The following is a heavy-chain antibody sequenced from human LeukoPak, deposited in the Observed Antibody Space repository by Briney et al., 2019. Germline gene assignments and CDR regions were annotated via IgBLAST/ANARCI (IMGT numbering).Heavy chain of an antibody. D-gene: IGHD3-9*01. CDR1: GYTFTSNA. Sequence: GASVKVSCKASGYTFTSNAMNWVRQASGQGLEGMGWINTNTGNPTYAQGFTGRFVFSLDTSVSTAYLQISSLKAEDTAVYYCARDEYDILTQTFDYWGQGTLVTVSS. V-gene: IGHV7-4-1*02. CDR3: ARDEYDILTQTFDY. J-gene: IGHJ4*02. CDR2: INTNTGNP.